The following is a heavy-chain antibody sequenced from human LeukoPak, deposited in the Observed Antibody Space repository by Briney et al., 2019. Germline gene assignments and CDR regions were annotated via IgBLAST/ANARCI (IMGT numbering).Heavy chain of an antibody. J-gene: IGHJ6*03. D-gene: IGHD5-18*01. Sequence: PGGSLRLSCAASGLTFSSYAMHWVRQAPGKGLEWVAIISYDGNNKNYADSVKGRFTISRDNSKNRLYLQMHRLRAEDTAVYYCARGPWASVDTAVVNSHYYYYIDVWGKGTTVTVSS. CDR3: ARGPWASVDTAVVNSHYYYYIDV. V-gene: IGHV3-30*04. CDR1: GLTFSSYA. CDR2: ISYDGNNK.